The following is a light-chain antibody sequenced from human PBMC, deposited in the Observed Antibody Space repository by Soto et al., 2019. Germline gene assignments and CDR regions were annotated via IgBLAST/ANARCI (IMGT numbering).Light chain of an antibody. J-gene: IGKJ4*01. CDR1: QSVSSSY. V-gene: IGKV3-11*01. Sequence: SPGTLSSSPGERAPRSSRASQSVSSSYLAWYQQKPGQAPRLLIYDASNRATGIPTRCSGSGSGTDFTLTISNLEADVFAVYYCQQHISWPLTFGGGTKVDVK. CDR2: DAS. CDR3: QQHISWPLT.